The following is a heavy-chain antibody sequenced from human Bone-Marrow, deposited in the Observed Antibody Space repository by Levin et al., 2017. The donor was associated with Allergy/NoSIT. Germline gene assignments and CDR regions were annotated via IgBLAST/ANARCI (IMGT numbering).Heavy chain of an antibody. CDR1: DASIRTYS. Sequence: PSETLSLTCTVSDASIRTYSWSWIRQSPGKGLEWIGYISYRGSINYNPSLKSRVSISIDASKNQFSLTLSSVTAADTALYYCARNILVVPAATRGFAFDIWGQGTRVPVSS. D-gene: IGHD2-2*01. J-gene: IGHJ3*02. CDR3: ARNILVVPAATRGFAFDI. CDR2: ISYRGSI. V-gene: IGHV4-59*01.